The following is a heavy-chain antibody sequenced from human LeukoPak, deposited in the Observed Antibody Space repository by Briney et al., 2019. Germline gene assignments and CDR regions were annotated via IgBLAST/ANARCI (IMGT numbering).Heavy chain of an antibody. CDR2: IWYDGTNT. D-gene: IGHD2-15*01. Sequence: GRSLRLSCAASGFTFSSYGMHWVRQAPGQGLEWVAVIWYDGTNTYYADSVKGRFTLSRDNSKNTLYLQMNSLRAEDTAVYYCARDFCSGGSCYPDAFAIWGQGTMFTVSS. J-gene: IGHJ3*02. CDR3: ARDFCSGGSCYPDAFAI. V-gene: IGHV3-33*01. CDR1: GFTFSSYG.